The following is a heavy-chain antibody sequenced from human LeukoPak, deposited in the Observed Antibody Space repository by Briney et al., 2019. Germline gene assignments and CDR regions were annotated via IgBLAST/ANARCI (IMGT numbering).Heavy chain of an antibody. CDR3: AKVGSRLSSGSHYFDY. CDR2: ISYDGSSK. Sequence: PGGSLRLSCAASGFTFSSYGMHWVRQAPGKGLEWVAVISYDGSSKYYADSVKGRFTISRDNSKNTLYLQMNSLRAEDTAVYYCAKVGSRLSSGSHYFDYWGQGTLVTVSS. V-gene: IGHV3-30*18. CDR1: GFTFSSYG. D-gene: IGHD3-22*01. J-gene: IGHJ4*02.